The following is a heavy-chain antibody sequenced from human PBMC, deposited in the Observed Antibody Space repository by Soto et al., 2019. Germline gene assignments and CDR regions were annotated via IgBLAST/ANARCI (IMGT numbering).Heavy chain of an antibody. CDR3: ASVVPAARYYYYYGMDV. CDR2: IYPGDSDT. Sequence: GESLKISCKGSGYSFTSYWIGWVRQMPGKGLEWMGIIYPGDSDTRYSPSFQGQVTISADKSISTAYLQWSSLKASDTAMYYCASVVPAARYYYYYGMDVWGQGTMVAVSS. V-gene: IGHV5-51*01. J-gene: IGHJ6*01. CDR1: GYSFTSYW. D-gene: IGHD2-2*01.